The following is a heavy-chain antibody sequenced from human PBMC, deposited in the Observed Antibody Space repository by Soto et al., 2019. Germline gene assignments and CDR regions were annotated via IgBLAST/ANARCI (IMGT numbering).Heavy chain of an antibody. CDR1: GYTFTSYG. CDR3: VRDHNYFNY. J-gene: IGHJ4*02. V-gene: IGHV1-18*01. CDR2: ISAYNGNT. Sequence: QVQLVQSGAEVKKPGASVKVSCKASGYTFTSYGISWVRQAPGQGLEWMGWISAYNGNTKYAQKLQGRVTMTTDTAKSKTDMELRIMRYNATIVYYCVRDHNYFNYWRKGTMVTLSS.